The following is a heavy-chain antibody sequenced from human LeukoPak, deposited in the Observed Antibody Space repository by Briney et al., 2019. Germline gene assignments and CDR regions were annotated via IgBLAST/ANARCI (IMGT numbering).Heavy chain of an antibody. Sequence: PGGSLRLSCAAPGFIFDAYAIHWVRQAPGKGLEWVSLISGDGGSTFYADSVKGRFTISRDNSKNSLYLQMSSLRSEDTALYYCARESERSGWYDYWGQGTLVTVSS. CDR2: ISGDGGST. D-gene: IGHD6-19*01. CDR1: GFIFDAYA. CDR3: ARESERSGWYDY. V-gene: IGHV3-43*02. J-gene: IGHJ4*02.